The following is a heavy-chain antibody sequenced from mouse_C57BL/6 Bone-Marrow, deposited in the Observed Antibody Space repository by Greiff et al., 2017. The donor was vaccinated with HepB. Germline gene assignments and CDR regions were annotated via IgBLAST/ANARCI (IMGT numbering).Heavy chain of an antibody. Sequence: QVQLQQPRAELVRPGSSVKLSCKASGYTFTSYWMDWVKQRPGQGLEWIGNIYPSDSETHYNQKFKDKATLTVDKSSSTAYMQLSSLTSEDSAVYYCARNNWAMDYWGQGTSVTVSS. CDR1: GYTFTSYW. CDR3: ARNNWAMDY. CDR2: IYPSDSET. V-gene: IGHV1-61*01. J-gene: IGHJ4*01.